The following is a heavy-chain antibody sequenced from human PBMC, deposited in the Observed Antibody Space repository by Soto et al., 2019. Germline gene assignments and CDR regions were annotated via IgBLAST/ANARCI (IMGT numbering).Heavy chain of an antibody. V-gene: IGHV1-2*02. D-gene: IGHD2-21*01. J-gene: IGHJ6*02. CDR2: VSPLTGGT. CDR3: AREFDSGDLGLDL. Sequence: QVQLVQSGPEVKTPGASVRVSCKSSGYTFGAYYIHWGRQAPGQGFEWMGWVSPLTGGTNLAQRFLGRLTLTRDTSINTVFMELSRLRSGDTALYFCAREFDSGDLGLDLWGQGSAVSVSS. CDR1: GYTFGAYY.